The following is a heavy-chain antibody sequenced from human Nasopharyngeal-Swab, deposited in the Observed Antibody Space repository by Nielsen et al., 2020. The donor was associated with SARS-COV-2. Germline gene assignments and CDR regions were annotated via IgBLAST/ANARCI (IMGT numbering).Heavy chain of an antibody. J-gene: IGHJ4*02. CDR3: TTQTLITIFGVVIIGPDY. Sequence: GESLKTSCAASGLTFSNAWMSWVRQAPGKGLEWVGRIKSKTGGGTTDYAAPVKGRFTISRDDSKNTLYLQMNSLKTEDTAVYYCTTQTLITIFGVVIIGPDYWGQGTLVTVSS. V-gene: IGHV3-15*01. CDR2: IKSKTGGGTT. D-gene: IGHD3-3*01. CDR1: GLTFSNAW.